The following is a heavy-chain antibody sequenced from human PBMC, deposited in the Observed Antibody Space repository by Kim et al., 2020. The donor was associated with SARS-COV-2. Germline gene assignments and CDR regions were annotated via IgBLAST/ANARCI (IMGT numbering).Heavy chain of an antibody. V-gene: IGHV4-4*02. CDR1: GGSISSSNW. CDR2: IYHSGST. CDR3: ARFPPPGSQGTPGFIGGGLISAAGNNWFDP. D-gene: IGHD6-13*01. J-gene: IGHJ5*02. Sequence: SETLSLTCAVSGGSISSSNWWSWVRQPPGKGLEWIGEIYHSGSTNYNPSLKSRVTISVDKSKNQFSLKLSSVTAADTAVYYCARFPPPGSQGTPGFIGGGLISAAGNNWFDPWGQGTLVTVSS.